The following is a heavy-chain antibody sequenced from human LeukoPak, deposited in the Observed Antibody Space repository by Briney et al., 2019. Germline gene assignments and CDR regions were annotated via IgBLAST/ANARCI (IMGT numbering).Heavy chain of an antibody. CDR1: GYTFTNYA. CDR2: INAGTGNR. V-gene: IGHV1-3*01. D-gene: IGHD6-13*01. CDR3: ARVPRDSSSWYVY. J-gene: IGHJ4*02. Sequence: ASVKVSCKASGYTFTNYAFSWVRQAPGQRLEWMGWINAGTGNRKYSQKFQDRVTITSDTSASTAYMELSSLRSEDTAVYYCARVPRDSSSWYVYWGQGTLVTVSS.